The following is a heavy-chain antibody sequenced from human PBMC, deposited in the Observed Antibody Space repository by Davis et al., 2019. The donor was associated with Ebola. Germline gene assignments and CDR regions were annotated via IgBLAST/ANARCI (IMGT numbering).Heavy chain of an antibody. CDR3: AREGVYYFDY. Sequence: SSVNVSCMASVCTFSSSTICWVRQAPGQGLEWMGRIIPILGIANYAQKLQGRVTMTTDTSTSTAYMELRSLRSDDTAVYYCAREGVYYFDYWGQGTLVTVSS. J-gene: IGHJ4*02. V-gene: IGHV1-69*04. CDR2: IIPILGIA. D-gene: IGHD3-10*01. CDR1: VCTFSSST.